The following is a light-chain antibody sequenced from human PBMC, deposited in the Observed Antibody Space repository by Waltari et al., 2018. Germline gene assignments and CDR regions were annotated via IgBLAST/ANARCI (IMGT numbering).Light chain of an antibody. CDR1: SGDVGYYDF. J-gene: IGLJ3*02. CDR2: EVT. CDR3: TSFAASGDLV. V-gene: IGLV2-8*01. Sequence: QSALTQPPSASGSHGQAVTISCTGSSGDVGYYDFVSWYQQHPGKVPRLLIFEVTRRPSGVPDRFSGSKSETTASLTVSGLQPEDEADYYCTSFAASGDLVFGGGTKLTVL.